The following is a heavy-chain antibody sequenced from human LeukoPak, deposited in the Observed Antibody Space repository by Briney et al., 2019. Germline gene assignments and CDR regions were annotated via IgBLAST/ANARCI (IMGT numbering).Heavy chain of an antibody. Sequence: GGSLRLSCAASGFTFTKYWMTWVRQAPGKGLEWVGNIKQDGSDKNYMDSVKGRFTISRDNTKNSVYLQMSSLRAEDTAVYYCARDYYDSSGYYYGGYWGQGTLVTVSS. D-gene: IGHD3-22*01. CDR3: ARDYYDSSGYYYGGY. CDR1: GFTFTKYW. J-gene: IGHJ4*02. CDR2: IKQDGSDK. V-gene: IGHV3-7*01.